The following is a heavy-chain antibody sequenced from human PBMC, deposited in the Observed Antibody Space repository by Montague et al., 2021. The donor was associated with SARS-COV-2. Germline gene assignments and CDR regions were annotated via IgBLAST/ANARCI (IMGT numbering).Heavy chain of an antibody. CDR1: GGSFSGYY. CDR3: ARGVRQLGVRYYYYYIDV. CDR2: INHSGST. D-gene: IGHD6-6*01. V-gene: IGHV4-34*01. Sequence: SETLSLTCAVYGGSFSGYYWSWIRRPPGKGLEWIGEINHSGSTNXNPSLKSRVTISMDTSKNQFSLKLSSVTAADTAVYYCARGVRQLGVRYYYYYIDVWDKGTTVTVSS. J-gene: IGHJ6*03.